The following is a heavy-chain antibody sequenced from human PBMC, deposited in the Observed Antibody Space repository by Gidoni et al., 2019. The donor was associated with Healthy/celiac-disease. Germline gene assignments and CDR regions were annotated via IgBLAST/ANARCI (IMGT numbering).Heavy chain of an antibody. V-gene: IGHV3-48*03. CDR2: ISSSVSTI. Sequence: EVQLVESGGGLVQPGGSLRLSCAASGFTFSGYEMNWVRQAPGKGLEWFLYISSSVSTIYYADSVKGRFTISRDNAKNSLYLQMNSLRAEDTAVYYCTRDWYSSSSGAIDYWGQGTLVTVSS. D-gene: IGHD6-6*01. J-gene: IGHJ4*02. CDR1: GFTFSGYE. CDR3: TRDWYSSSSGAIDY.